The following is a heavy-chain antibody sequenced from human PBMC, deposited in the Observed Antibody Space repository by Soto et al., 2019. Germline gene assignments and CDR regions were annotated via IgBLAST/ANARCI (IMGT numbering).Heavy chain of an antibody. CDR2: IIPIFGTA. CDR1: GGTFSSYA. J-gene: IGHJ2*01. CDR3: ARVQGDSSGYYYTYYWYFDL. V-gene: IGHV1-69*13. Sequence: SVKVSCKASGGTFSSYAISWVRQAPGQGLEWMGGIIPIFGTANYAQKFQGRVTITADESTSTAYMELSSLRSEDTAVYYCARVQGDSSGYYYTYYWYFDLWGRGTLVTVSS. D-gene: IGHD3-22*01.